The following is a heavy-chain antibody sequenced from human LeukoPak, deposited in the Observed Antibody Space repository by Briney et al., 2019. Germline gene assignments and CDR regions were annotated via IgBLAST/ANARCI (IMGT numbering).Heavy chain of an antibody. CDR3: ARGPGFETGTPVN. J-gene: IGHJ4*02. CDR1: GGSISSSSYY. V-gene: IGHV4-39*01. D-gene: IGHD1-1*01. CDR2: IYYSGST. Sequence: TSETLSLTCTVSGGSISSSSYYWGWIRQPPGKGLEWIGSIYYSGSTYYNPSLKSRVTISVDTSKNQFSLKLSSVTAADTAVYYCARGPGFETGTPVNWGQGTLVTVSS.